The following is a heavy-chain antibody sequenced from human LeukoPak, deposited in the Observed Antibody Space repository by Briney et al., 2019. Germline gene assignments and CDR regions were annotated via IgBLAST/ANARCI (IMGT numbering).Heavy chain of an antibody. CDR3: ARRDSGYDSV. J-gene: IGHJ4*02. D-gene: IGHD5-12*01. CDR2: IYSGGST. CDR1: GFTFSSYS. V-gene: IGHV3-53*01. Sequence: GGSLRLSCAASGFTFSSYSMNWVRQAPGKGLEWVSVIYSGGSTYYADSVKGRFTISRDNSKNTLYLQMNSLRAEDTAVYYCARRDSGYDSVWGQGTLVTVSS.